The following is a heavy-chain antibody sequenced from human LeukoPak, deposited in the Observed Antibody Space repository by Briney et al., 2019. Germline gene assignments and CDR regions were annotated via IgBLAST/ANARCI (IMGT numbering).Heavy chain of an antibody. CDR1: GFIFNNNA. J-gene: IGHJ4*02. CDR3: AILGRGSIWFGELPFYFGY. D-gene: IGHD3-10*01. Sequence: PGGSLRLSCAASGFIFNNNAMSWVRQAPGKGLEWVSAISGSGGSTYYADSVKGRFTISRNNSKNTLYLQMNSLRAEDTAVYYCAILGRGSIWFGELPFYFGYWGQGALVTVSS. V-gene: IGHV3-23*01. CDR2: ISGSGGST.